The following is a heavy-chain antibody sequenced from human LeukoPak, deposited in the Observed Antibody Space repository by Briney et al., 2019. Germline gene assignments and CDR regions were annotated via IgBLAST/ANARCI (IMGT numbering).Heavy chain of an antibody. CDR1: GESFSGYY. J-gene: IGHJ2*01. Sequence: SETLSLTCAVYGESFSGYYWSWIRQSPGKGLEWIGEINYSGSTTYNPSLKSRVTISVDTSKNQFSLKLSSVAAADTAVYYCARDRPYPVVPAARASAYWYFDLWGRGTLVTVSS. D-gene: IGHD2-2*01. CDR2: INYSGST. CDR3: ARDRPYPVVPAARASAYWYFDL. V-gene: IGHV4-34*01.